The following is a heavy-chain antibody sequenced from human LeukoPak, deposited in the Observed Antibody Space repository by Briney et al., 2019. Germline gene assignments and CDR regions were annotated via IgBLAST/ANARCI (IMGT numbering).Heavy chain of an antibody. V-gene: IGHV1-69*01. J-gene: IGHJ3*02. D-gene: IGHD4-17*01. CDR1: GGTFSSSA. Sequence: VKVSCKASGGTFSSSAISWVRQAPGQGLEWLGGIIPIFGSSNYAQNFQDRVTITADESTSTAYMELSSLRSEDTAVYYCASVTTVTTKGHGAFDIWGQGTTVTVSS. CDR3: ASVTTVTTKGHGAFDI. CDR2: IIPIFGSS.